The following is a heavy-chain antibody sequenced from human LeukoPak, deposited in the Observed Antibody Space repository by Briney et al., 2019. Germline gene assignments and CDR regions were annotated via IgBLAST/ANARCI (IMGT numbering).Heavy chain of an antibody. J-gene: IGHJ4*02. V-gene: IGHV3-23*01. CDR1: GFTFSSYA. D-gene: IGHD1-26*01. CDR3: AKSRGESRGASNY. Sequence: GGSLRLSCAASGFTFSSYAMNWVRQAPGKGLEWFSFISGSGDTTYYADSVKGRFTISRDNSKNTLYLQMNSLRAEDTAVYYCAKSRGESRGASNYWGQGTLVTVSS. CDR2: ISGSGDTT.